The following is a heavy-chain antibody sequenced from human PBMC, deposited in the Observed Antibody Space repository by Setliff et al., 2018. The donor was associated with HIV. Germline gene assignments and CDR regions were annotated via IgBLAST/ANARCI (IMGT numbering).Heavy chain of an antibody. D-gene: IGHD6-13*01. CDR3: ARDDVFKSSSFDY. V-gene: IGHV1-18*01. J-gene: IGHJ4*02. CDR2: INTNTGQT. CDR1: GYPFTNYG. Sequence: ASVKVSCKASGYPFTNYGITWVRQAPGQGLEWMGWINTNTGQTHFARNFQGRVSMTSDTSTGTVYLDLRSLRSDDTAVYYCARDDVFKSSSFDYWGQGTLVTVSS.